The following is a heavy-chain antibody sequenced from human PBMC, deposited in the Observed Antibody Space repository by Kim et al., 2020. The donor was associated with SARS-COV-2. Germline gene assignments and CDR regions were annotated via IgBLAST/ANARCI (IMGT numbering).Heavy chain of an antibody. J-gene: IGHJ4*02. V-gene: IGHV3-7*01. D-gene: IGHD3-10*01. CDR1: GFTFSSYW. Sequence: GGSLRLSCAASGFTFSSYWMSWVRQAPGKGLEWVANIKQDGSEKYYVDSVKARFTISRDNAKNSLYLQMNSLRAEDTAVYYCARDPPYYYGSGSFDYWGQGTLVTVSS. CDR2: IKQDGSEK. CDR3: ARDPPYYYGSGSFDY.